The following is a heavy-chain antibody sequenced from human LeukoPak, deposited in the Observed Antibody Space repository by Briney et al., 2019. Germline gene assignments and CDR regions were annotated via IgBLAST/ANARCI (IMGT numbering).Heavy chain of an antibody. CDR1: GGSISSSSYY. CDR3: ASLEHSSSSSSYYYYYMDV. CDR2: IYYSGST. Sequence: PSETLSLTCTVSGGSISSSSYYWSWIRQPPGKGLEWIGYIYYSGSTNYNPSLKSRVTISVDTSKNQFSLKLSSVTAADTAVYYCASLEHSSSSSSYYYYYMDVWGKGTTVTVSS. J-gene: IGHJ6*03. D-gene: IGHD6-6*01. V-gene: IGHV4-61*01.